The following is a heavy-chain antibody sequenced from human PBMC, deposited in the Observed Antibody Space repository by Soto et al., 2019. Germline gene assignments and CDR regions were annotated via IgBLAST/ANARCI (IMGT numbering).Heavy chain of an antibody. Sequence: GGSLRLSCAASGFTFSSYAMSWVRQAPGKGLEWVSAISGSGGSTYYADSVKGRFTISRDNSKNTLYLQMNSLRAEDTAVYYCAKVGSMIVVSQPMDYWGQGTLVTVSS. CDR1: GFTFSSYA. CDR3: AKVGSMIVVSQPMDY. V-gene: IGHV3-23*01. J-gene: IGHJ4*02. CDR2: ISGSGGST. D-gene: IGHD3-22*01.